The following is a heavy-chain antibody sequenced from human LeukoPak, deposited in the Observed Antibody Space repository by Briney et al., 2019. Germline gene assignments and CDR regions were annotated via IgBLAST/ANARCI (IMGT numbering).Heavy chain of an antibody. Sequence: SGGSLRLSCAASGFTFSSYWMNWVRQAPGKGVEWVANIKQDGSEKYYVDSVKGRFTISRDNAKNSLYLQMNSLRVEDTAVYYCAGGLGLTDGFDIWGQGTMVTVSS. J-gene: IGHJ3*02. V-gene: IGHV3-7*04. CDR1: GFTFSSYW. CDR2: IKQDGSEK. CDR3: AGGLGLTDGFDI. D-gene: IGHD5/OR15-5a*01.